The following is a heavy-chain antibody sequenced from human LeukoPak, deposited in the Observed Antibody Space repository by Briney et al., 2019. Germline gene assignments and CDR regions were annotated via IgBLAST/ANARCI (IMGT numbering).Heavy chain of an antibody. Sequence: GGSLRLSCDASGFTFSSYSMNWVRQAPGKGLEWISYISTSTTTIYYANSVKGRFTISRDNAKKSLYLQMNSLRVEDTGVYYCASWGEGALDNWGQGTLVTVSS. CDR2: ISTSTTTI. V-gene: IGHV3-48*01. D-gene: IGHD1-26*01. CDR3: ASWGEGALDN. J-gene: IGHJ4*02. CDR1: GFTFSSYS.